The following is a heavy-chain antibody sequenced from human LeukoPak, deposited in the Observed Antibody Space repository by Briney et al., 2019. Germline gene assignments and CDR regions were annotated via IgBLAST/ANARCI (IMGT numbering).Heavy chain of an antibody. D-gene: IGHD6-19*01. J-gene: IGHJ4*02. V-gene: IGHV4-31*03. CDR1: GGSISSGGYY. CDR3: ARESSGWTKAFDY. Sequence: SETLSLTCTVSGGSISSGGYYWSWIRQHPGKGLEWIGNIYYSGSTYYNPSLKSRVTISVDTSKNQFSLKLSSVTAADTAVYYCARESSGWTKAFDYWGQGTLVTVSS. CDR2: IYYSGST.